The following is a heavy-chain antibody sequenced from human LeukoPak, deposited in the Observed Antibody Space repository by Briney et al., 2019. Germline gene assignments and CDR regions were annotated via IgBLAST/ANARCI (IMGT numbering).Heavy chain of an antibody. CDR1: GVSISSYY. CDR3: AREWSYGELLKPFDY. CDR2: IYYSGST. V-gene: IGHV4-59*01. D-gene: IGHD1-26*01. J-gene: IGHJ4*02. Sequence: PSETLSLTCTVSGVSISSYYWSWIRQPPGKGLEWIGYIYYSGSTNYNPSLKSRVTISVDTSKNQFSLKLSSVTAADTAVYYCAREWSYGELLKPFDYWGQGTLVTVSS.